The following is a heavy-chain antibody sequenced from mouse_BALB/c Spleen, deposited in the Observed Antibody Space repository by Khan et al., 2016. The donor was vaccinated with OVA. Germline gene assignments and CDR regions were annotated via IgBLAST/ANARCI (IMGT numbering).Heavy chain of an antibody. CDR3: ESYYGSSYAMDY. J-gene: IGHJ4*01. CDR1: GYTFTSYW. D-gene: IGHD1-1*01. V-gene: IGHV1-7*01. Sequence: QVRLQQSGAELAKPGASVKMSCKASGYTFTSYWMHWVKQRPGQGLEWIGYINPSTGYTEYNQKFKDKATLTADKSSSTAYMQLSSLTSEDSAVYYCESYYGSSYAMDYWGQGTTVTVSS. CDR2: INPSTGYT.